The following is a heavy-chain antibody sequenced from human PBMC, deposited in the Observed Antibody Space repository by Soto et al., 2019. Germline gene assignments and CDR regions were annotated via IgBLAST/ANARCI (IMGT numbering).Heavy chain of an antibody. V-gene: IGHV3-66*01. CDR1: GLPVGISY. J-gene: IGHJ4*02. D-gene: IGHD2-21*01. CDR3: GRDLPIYCSGDYRFY. CDR2: IYSDGYT. Sequence: PGGSLRLSCAASGLPVGISYMTWVRPLQGKGLEWVSIIYSDGYTYYADSVKGRFTISRDTSKNTLYLQMNSLRAEDTAAYYCGRDLPIYCSGDYRFYWGQGTLVTLSS.